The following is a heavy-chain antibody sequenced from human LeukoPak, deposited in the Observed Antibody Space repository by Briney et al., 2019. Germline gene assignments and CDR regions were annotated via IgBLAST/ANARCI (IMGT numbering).Heavy chain of an antibody. CDR3: ARHMEGSLFYYGMEV. V-gene: IGHV4-30-4*01. CDR2: IYYSGST. D-gene: IGHD2-15*01. J-gene: IGHJ6*02. CDR1: GGSISSGDYY. Sequence: SQTLSLTCTVSGGSISSGDYYWSWIRQPPGKGLEWIGYIYYSGSTFYSPSLKSRVTISVDTSKNQFSLKLSSVTAADTAGYYCARHMEGSLFYYGMEVWGQGTPVTVSS.